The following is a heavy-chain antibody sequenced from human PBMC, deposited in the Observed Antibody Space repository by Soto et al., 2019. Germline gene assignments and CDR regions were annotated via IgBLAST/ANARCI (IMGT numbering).Heavy chain of an antibody. D-gene: IGHD1-1*01. Sequence: GGSLRLSCTASGFTFGDYAMSWFRQAPGKGLEWVGFIRSKAYGGTTEYAASVKGRFTISRDDSKSIAYLQMNSLKTEDTAVYYCTRDRVVQGNTRFDYWGQGTLVTVSS. V-gene: IGHV3-49*03. J-gene: IGHJ4*02. CDR3: TRDRVVQGNTRFDY. CDR2: IRSKAYGGTT. CDR1: GFTFGDYA.